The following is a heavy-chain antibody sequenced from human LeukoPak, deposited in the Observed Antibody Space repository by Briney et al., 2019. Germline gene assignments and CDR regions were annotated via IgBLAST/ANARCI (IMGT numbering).Heavy chain of an antibody. CDR3: AKDRSGLTRGGRFDY. V-gene: IGHV3-30*18. CDR2: ISYDGSNK. Sequence: GRSLRLSCAASGFTFSSYGMHWVRQAPGKGLEWVAVISYDGSNKYYADSVKGRFTISRDSSKNTLYLQMNSLRVEDTAVYYCAKDRSGLTRGGRFDYWGQGTLVTVSS. D-gene: IGHD4-23*01. CDR1: GFTFSSYG. J-gene: IGHJ4*02.